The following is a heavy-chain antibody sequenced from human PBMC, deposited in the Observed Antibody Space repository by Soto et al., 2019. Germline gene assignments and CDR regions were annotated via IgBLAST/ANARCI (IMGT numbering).Heavy chain of an antibody. D-gene: IGHD5-18*01. Sequence: DVPLVESGGGLVQPGGSLRLSCAASGFTFTNYWMHWVRQAPGKGLEWVSRVNPDESTTNYADSVKGRFTISRDNAKNTVYLYLNDLRVEDTAVFYCVRGAWLHYYMDVWGKGTTVTVSS. CDR3: VRGAWLHYYMDV. V-gene: IGHV3-74*01. CDR2: VNPDESTT. J-gene: IGHJ6*03. CDR1: GFTFTNYW.